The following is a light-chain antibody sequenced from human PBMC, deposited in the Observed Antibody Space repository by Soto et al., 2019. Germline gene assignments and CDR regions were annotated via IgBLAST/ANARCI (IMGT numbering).Light chain of an antibody. Sequence: DIQMTQSPSTLSASVGDRVTITCRASQSISSWLAWFQQKPGEAPKVLIYKASSLESGVPSRFSGSGSGTEFTLTISSLQPEDFATYYCQQYNSFPITFGQGTRLEIK. J-gene: IGKJ5*01. CDR1: QSISSW. CDR2: KAS. V-gene: IGKV1-5*03. CDR3: QQYNSFPIT.